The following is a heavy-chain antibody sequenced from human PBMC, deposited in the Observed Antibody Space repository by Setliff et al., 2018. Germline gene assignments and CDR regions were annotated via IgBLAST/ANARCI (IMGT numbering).Heavy chain of an antibody. V-gene: IGHV3-33*06. Sequence: GGSLRLSCAASGFTFSTYGMHWVRQAPGRGLEWVAVIWYDGSNEYYADSVKGRFTISRDNSKNTLYLQMNSLRVEDTAVYYCAKEAVNYYYYMDVWGKGTTVTVSS. CDR2: IWYDGSNE. J-gene: IGHJ6*03. CDR3: AKEAVNYYYYMDV. D-gene: IGHD6-25*01. CDR1: GFTFSTYG.